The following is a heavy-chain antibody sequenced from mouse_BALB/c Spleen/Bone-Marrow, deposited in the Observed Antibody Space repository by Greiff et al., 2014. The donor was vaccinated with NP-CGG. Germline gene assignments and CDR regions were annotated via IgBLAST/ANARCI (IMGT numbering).Heavy chain of an antibody. J-gene: IGHJ2*01. CDR3: ARSEYFGSSYDY. V-gene: IGHV1-14*01. CDR2: INPYNDGT. Sequence: EVQLQQSGPELVKPGASVKMSCKASGYTFASYVMHWMKQKPGQGLEWIGYINPYNDGTKYSETFKGKATLTSDKSSSTAYMDLSSLTSEDSAVYFCARSEYFGSSYDYWGQGTTLTVSS. CDR1: GYTFASYV. D-gene: IGHD1-1*01.